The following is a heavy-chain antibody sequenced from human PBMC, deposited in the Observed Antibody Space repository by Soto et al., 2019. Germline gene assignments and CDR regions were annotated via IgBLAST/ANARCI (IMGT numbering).Heavy chain of an antibody. CDR3: ARASSNWNPRYFDY. Sequence: SETLSLTCAVSGYSIGSGYYWGWIRQPPGKGLEWIGSIYHSGSTYYNPSLKSRVTISVDTSKNQFSLKLSSVTAADTAVYYCARASSNWNPRYFDYWGQGTLVTVPQ. D-gene: IGHD1-1*01. CDR1: GYSIGSGYY. J-gene: IGHJ4*02. V-gene: IGHV4-38-2*01. CDR2: IYHSGST.